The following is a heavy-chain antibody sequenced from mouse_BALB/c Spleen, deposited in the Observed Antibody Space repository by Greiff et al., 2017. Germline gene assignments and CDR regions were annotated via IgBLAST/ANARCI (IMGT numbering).Heavy chain of an antibody. Sequence: EVNVVESGGGLVKPGGSLKLSCAASGFTFSSYAMSWVRQTPEKRLEWVASISSGGSTYYPDSVKGRFTISRDNARNILYLQMSSLRSEDTAMYYCAREGFTTVVVSYYYAMDYWGQGTSVTVSS. CDR3: AREGFTTVVVSYYYAMDY. D-gene: IGHD1-1*01. CDR2: ISSGGST. CDR1: GFTFSSYA. J-gene: IGHJ4*01. V-gene: IGHV5-6-5*01.